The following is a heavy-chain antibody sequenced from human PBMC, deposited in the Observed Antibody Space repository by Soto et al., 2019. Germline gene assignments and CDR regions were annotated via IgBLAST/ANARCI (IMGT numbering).Heavy chain of an antibody. D-gene: IGHD5-12*01. CDR3: ARVVRSGYGFDY. CDR1: GFTFSSYG. J-gene: IGHJ4*02. V-gene: IGHV3-33*01. CDR2: IWYDGKNR. Sequence: QVQLVESGGGVVQPGRSLRLSCSASGFTFSSYGMQWVRLAPGKGLEWVALIWYDGKNRYVADSVKDRFTVSRDNFKNTLYLQMNTVRPEDTAVYYCARVVRSGYGFDYWGQGTLVTVSA.